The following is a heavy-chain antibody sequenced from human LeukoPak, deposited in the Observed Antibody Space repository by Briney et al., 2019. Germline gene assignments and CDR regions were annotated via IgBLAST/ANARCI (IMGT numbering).Heavy chain of an antibody. CDR3: ARDRPEYSSSSHYYYCMDV. J-gene: IGHJ6*03. CDR2: IYYSGST. V-gene: IGHV4-59*01. D-gene: IGHD6-6*01. CDR1: GGSISSYY. Sequence: SETLSLTCTVSGGSISSYYWSWIRQPPGKGLEWIGYIYYSGSTNYNPSLKSRVTISVDTSKNQFSLKLSSVTAADTAVYYCARDRPEYSSSSHYYYCMDVWGKGTTVTVSS.